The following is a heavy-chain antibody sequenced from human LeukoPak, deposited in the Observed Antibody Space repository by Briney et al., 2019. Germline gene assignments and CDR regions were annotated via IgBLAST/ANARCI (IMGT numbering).Heavy chain of an antibody. Sequence: PSETLSLTCTVSGGSISSYYWSWIRQPPGKGLEWIGYIYYSGSTNYNPSLKSRVTISVDTSKNQFSLKLSSVTAADTAVYYCAALNYDFWSGYLNSLNMDVWGKGTTVTVSS. CDR2: IYYSGST. J-gene: IGHJ6*03. CDR1: GGSISSYY. V-gene: IGHV4-59*01. CDR3: AALNYDFWSGYLNSLNMDV. D-gene: IGHD3-3*01.